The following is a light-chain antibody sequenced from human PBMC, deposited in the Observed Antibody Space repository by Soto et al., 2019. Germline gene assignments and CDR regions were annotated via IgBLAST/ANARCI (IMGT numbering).Light chain of an antibody. CDR2: DVS. V-gene: IGLV2-14*01. CDR3: SSYTSSSTLYV. J-gene: IGLJ1*01. Sequence: QSALTQPASVSGSPGQSITISCTGTSSDVGGYNYVSWYQQHPGKAPKLMIYDVSHRPSGVSNRCSGSKSGNTASLTISGLQAEDEADYYCSSYTSSSTLYVFGTGTKLTVL. CDR1: SSDVGGYNY.